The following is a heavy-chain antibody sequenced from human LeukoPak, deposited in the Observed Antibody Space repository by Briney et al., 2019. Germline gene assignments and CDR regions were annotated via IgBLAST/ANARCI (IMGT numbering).Heavy chain of an antibody. CDR2: ISDDRSNK. CDR3: AKSYYDFWSGYYQTFDY. CDR1: GFTFSSYD. D-gene: IGHD3-3*01. J-gene: IGHJ4*02. Sequence: GGSLRLSCAASGFTFSSYDMHWVRQASGKGLEWVAVISDDRSNKYYADSVKGRFTISRDNSKNTLYLQMNSLRAEDTAVYYCAKSYYDFWSGYYQTFDYWGQGTLVTVSS. V-gene: IGHV3-30*18.